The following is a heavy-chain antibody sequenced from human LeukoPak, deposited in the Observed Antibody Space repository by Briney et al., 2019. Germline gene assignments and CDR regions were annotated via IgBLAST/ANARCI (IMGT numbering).Heavy chain of an antibody. J-gene: IGHJ4*02. D-gene: IGHD5-18*01. V-gene: IGHV4-39*01. CDR1: GGPISSRSYF. CDR3: ARYGTTMVIDY. Sequence: SETLSLTCTVSGGPISSRSYFWGWIRQPPGKGLEWIATIYYHGTAYYNPSLKSRVSTSVDTSKNQFFLKLSAVTAADTAVYYCARYGTTMVIDYWGQGTLVTVSS. CDR2: IYYHGTA.